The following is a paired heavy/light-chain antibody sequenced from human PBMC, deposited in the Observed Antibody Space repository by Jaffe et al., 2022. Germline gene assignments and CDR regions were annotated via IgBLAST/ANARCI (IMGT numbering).Heavy chain of an antibody. D-gene: IGHD4-17*01. J-gene: IGHJ4*02. CDR2: IRNDETNK. CDR3: AKDLDDYGDYVFAY. Sequence: QVQLVESGGGVVQPGGSLRLSCAASGFSVSRSAMHWVRQAPGKGLEWVAIIRNDETNKYYSDSVRGRFTISRDNSKNTLYLQMNSLRPDDTAVYFCAKDLDDYGDYVFAYWGQGTLVTVSS. V-gene: IGHV3-30*02. CDR1: GFSVSRSA.
Light chain of an antibody. Sequence: DMQMTQSPSSVSASVGDTVSFTCRASQYISHYLHWYQQKPGKAPKLLINGASALRSGVPSRFSGSGSGTDFTLTITSLQPEDFATYYCQQSFIAPYTFGQGTKLEIK. J-gene: IGKJ2*01. CDR2: GAS. CDR3: QQSFIAPYT. V-gene: IGKV1-39*01. CDR1: QYISHY.